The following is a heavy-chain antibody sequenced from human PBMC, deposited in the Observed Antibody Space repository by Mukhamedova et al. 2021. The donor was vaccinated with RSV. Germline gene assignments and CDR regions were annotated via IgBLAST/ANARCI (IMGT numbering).Heavy chain of an antibody. J-gene: IGHJ4*02. Sequence: GLDCVSVIYSVGSTYYADSVKGRFTISRDNSKNTLYLHMNSLRAEDTSVYYSSAKGSDYWAPGPLFPVSS. CDR3: SAKGSDY. CDR2: IYSVGST. V-gene: IGHV3-53*01. D-gene: IGHD4/OR15-4a*01.